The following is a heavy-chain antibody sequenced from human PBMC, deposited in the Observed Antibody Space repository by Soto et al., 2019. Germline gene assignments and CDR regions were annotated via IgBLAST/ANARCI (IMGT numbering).Heavy chain of an antibody. D-gene: IGHD1-26*01. Sequence: ASVKVSCKASGYTFTSYTIHWVRQAPGQRLEWMGWINAGDGNTVYSQNFQGRVTITRATSASTAYMELASLRSEDTAVYYCAGDRDSGSYVDYWGQGTLVTVSS. V-gene: IGHV1-3*01. CDR3: AGDRDSGSYVDY. CDR2: INAGDGNT. J-gene: IGHJ4*02. CDR1: GYTFTSYT.